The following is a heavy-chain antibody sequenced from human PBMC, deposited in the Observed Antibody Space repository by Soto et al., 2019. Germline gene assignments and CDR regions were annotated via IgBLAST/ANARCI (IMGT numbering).Heavy chain of an antibody. CDR3: AKEQPPGHIVVXPNSFDT. J-gene: IGHJ5*02. D-gene: IGHD2-21*01. V-gene: IGHV3-23*01. CDR1: GLTFSSYA. CDR2: ISGSGGST. Sequence: LGLSCAASGLTFSSYAMSWVRHAPGKGLEWVSGISGSGGSTSYADSVKVRFTISRDNSKNPLYLQMKSLRHEDTAVYYCAKEQPPGHIVVXPNSFDTWGQGSLVTDPS.